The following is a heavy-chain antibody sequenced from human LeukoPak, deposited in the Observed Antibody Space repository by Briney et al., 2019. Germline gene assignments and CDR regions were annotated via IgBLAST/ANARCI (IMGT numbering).Heavy chain of an antibody. J-gene: IGHJ3*02. D-gene: IGHD3-22*01. CDR1: GYTFISYA. V-gene: IGHV1-3*01. CDR2: INAGNGNT. CDR3: ARAYYDSSGNFLGAFDI. Sequence: ASVKVSCKASGYTFISYAMHWVRQAPGQRLEWMGWINAGNGNTKYSQKFQGRVTITRDTSASTAYMELSSLRSEDTAVYYCARAYYDSSGNFLGAFDIWGQGTMVTVSS.